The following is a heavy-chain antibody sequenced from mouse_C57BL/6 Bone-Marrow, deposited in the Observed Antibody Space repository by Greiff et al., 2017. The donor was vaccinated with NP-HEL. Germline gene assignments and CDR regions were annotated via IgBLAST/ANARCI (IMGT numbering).Heavy chain of an antibody. CDR1: GFTFSSYA. CDR3: ARGDYGSSPY. V-gene: IGHV5-4*03. Sequence: EVKLVESGGGLVKPGGSLKLSCAASGFTFSSYAMSWVRQTPEKRLEWVATISDGGSYTYYPDNVKGRFTISRDNAKNNLYLQMSHLKSEDTAMYYCARGDYGSSPYWGQGTLVTVSA. D-gene: IGHD1-1*01. J-gene: IGHJ3*01. CDR2: ISDGGSYT.